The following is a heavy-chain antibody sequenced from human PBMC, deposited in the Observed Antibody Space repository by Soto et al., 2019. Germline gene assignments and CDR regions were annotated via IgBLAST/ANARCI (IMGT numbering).Heavy chain of an antibody. CDR1: GYTFTSYG. V-gene: IGHV1-18*04. CDR2: ISAYNGNT. Sequence: GASVKVSCKASGYTFTSYGISWVRQAPGQGLKWMGWISAYNGNTNYAQKLQGRVTMTTDTSTSTAYMELRSLRSDDTAVYYCARGGATTYYDFWSGPDYWGQGTLVTVSS. CDR3: ARGGATTYYDFWSGPDY. D-gene: IGHD3-3*01. J-gene: IGHJ4*02.